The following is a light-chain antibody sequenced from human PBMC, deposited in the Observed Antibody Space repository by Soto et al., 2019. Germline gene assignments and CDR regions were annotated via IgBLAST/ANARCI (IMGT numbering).Light chain of an antibody. CDR3: QQYGSSPRA. Sequence: EIVLTQSPGTLSLSKGERATLSCRASQSVRSNYLAWYQQKPGRAPRLLIYGASSRATGIPDRFSGSGSGTDFTLTISRLEPEDFAVYYCQQYGSSPRAFGGGTKVDI. CDR2: GAS. V-gene: IGKV3-20*01. CDR1: QSVRSNY. J-gene: IGKJ4*01.